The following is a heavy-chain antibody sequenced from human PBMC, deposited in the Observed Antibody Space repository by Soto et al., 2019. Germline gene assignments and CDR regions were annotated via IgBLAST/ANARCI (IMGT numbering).Heavy chain of an antibody. Sequence: QVQLVQSGGEVKKPGASVKVSCQASGYTFSDYAISWVRQAPGQGLEWMGWISASTRNTDQAQNFQGGDIMTLDTCPNTAYMELRSLRSDDTAVYYCVRCYCSVGSCYACWHFDLWGRGTLVTVSS. V-gene: IGHV1-18*01. CDR2: ISASTRNT. D-gene: IGHD2-15*01. CDR3: VRCYCSVGSCYACWHFDL. CDR1: GYTFSDYA. J-gene: IGHJ2*01.